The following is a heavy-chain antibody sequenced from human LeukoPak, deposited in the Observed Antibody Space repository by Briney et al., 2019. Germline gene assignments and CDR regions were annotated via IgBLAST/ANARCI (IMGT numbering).Heavy chain of an antibody. CDR3: ARDERWLPFDY. Sequence: SVKVSCKASGGTFSSYAISRVRQAAGQGLEWMGRIIPILGIANYAQKFQGRVTITADKSTSTAYMELSSLRSEDTAVYYCARDERWLPFDYWGQGTLVTVSS. D-gene: IGHD5-24*01. CDR2: IIPILGIA. CDR1: GGTFSSYA. J-gene: IGHJ4*02. V-gene: IGHV1-69*04.